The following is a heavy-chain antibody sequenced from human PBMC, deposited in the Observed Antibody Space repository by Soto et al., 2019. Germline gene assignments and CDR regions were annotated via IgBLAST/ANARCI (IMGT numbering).Heavy chain of an antibody. J-gene: IGHJ3*02. D-gene: IGHD3-10*01. V-gene: IGHV1-24*01. CDR3: VTAPPLLDFGCAALDI. CDR2: FDPEDGET. CDR1: GYTLTKVD. Sequence: CQETGYTLTKVDLHWVRHAPEKGLEWMGGFDPEDGETIYAQKFQGRVTMTEDTSTDTAYMELSSLRSEDTAVYFCVTAPPLLDFGCAALDIWGQGPLVTVS.